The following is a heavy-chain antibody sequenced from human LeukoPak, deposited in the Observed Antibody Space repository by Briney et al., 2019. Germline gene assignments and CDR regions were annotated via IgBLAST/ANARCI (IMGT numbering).Heavy chain of an antibody. Sequence: TGGSLRLSCAVSGFTVSTNYMSWVRQPPGRGLEWVSVIYSGGSTYYADSVKGRFTISRDNAKKSLYLQINSLRVEDTSVFYCARSRGYDYLLDYWGQGTLVTVSS. CDR1: GFTVSTNY. D-gene: IGHD5-12*01. V-gene: IGHV3-66*01. CDR3: ARSRGYDYLLDY. CDR2: IYSGGST. J-gene: IGHJ4*02.